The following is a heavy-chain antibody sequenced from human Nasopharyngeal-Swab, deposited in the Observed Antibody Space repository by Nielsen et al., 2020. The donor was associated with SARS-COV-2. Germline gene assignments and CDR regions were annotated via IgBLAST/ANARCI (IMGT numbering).Heavy chain of an antibody. V-gene: IGHV4-59*01. D-gene: IGHD7-27*01. CDR2: IYYSGST. CDR3: ARDSGTSPWGPDAFDI. J-gene: IGHJ3*02. Sequence: WIRQLPGKGLEWIGYIYYSGSTNYNPSLRSRVTISVDTSKNQFSLKLSSVTAADTAVYYCARDSGTSPWGPDAFDIWGQGTMVTVSS.